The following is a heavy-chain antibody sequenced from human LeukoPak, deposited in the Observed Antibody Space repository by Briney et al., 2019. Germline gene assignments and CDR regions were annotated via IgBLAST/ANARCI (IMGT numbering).Heavy chain of an antibody. CDR2: ISGSGSNT. Sequence: GGSLRLSCAASGFTFSSYAMSWVRQTPGKGLEWVSAISGSGSNTNYADSVKGRFTISRDNSKSTLYLQMNSLRAEDAALYYCAKGYFGTVPDAFDIWGQGTMVTVSS. V-gene: IGHV3-23*01. J-gene: IGHJ3*02. CDR3: AKGYFGTVPDAFDI. D-gene: IGHD3-10*01. CDR1: GFTFSSYA.